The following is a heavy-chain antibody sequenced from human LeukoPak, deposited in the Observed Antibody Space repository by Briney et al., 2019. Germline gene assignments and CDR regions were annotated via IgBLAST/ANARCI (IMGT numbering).Heavy chain of an antibody. CDR3: ARSGYQLLSPFDY. J-gene: IGHJ4*02. V-gene: IGHV3-7*01. CDR2: IKQDGSEK. D-gene: IGHD2-2*01. CDR1: GFTFSSYW. Sequence: PGGSLRLSCAASGFTFSSYWMSWVRQAPGKGLEWVANIKQDGSEKYYVDSMEGRFTISRDNAKNSLYLQMSSLRAEDTAVYYCARSGYQLLSPFDYWGQGTLVTVSS.